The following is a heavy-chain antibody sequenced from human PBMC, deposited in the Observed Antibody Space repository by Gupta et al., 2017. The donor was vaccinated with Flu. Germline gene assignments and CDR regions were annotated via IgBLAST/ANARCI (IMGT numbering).Heavy chain of an antibody. D-gene: IGHD2-8*01. J-gene: IGHJ6*03. CDR1: GFTFSSYG. V-gene: IGHV3-30*18. CDR3: AKGDGGHCSSGVCFNYMDV. CDR2: IPYDVSDK. Sequence: QVQMVESGGGVVQPGRSLRLSCAASGFTFSSYGMHWVRQAPGKGLEWVAVIPYDVSDKYYADSVKGRFTISRDNSRNTLYLQMNSLRAEDTAVYYCAKGDGGHCSSGVCFNYMDVWGKGTTVTVSS.